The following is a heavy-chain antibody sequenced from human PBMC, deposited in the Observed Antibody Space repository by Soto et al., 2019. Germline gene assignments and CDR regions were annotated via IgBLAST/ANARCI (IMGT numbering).Heavy chain of an antibody. J-gene: IGHJ4*02. CDR2: IYWNDDK. CDR3: AHFSGYEQFDY. CDR1: GFSLSTSGEG. V-gene: IGHV2-5*01. D-gene: IGHD5-12*01. Sequence: QITLKESGPTLVKPTQTLTLTCTLSGFSLSTSGEGVGWIRQPPGQALEWLAVIYWNDDKRYSPSLKNRLTITKDTSKNQVVLTMTNMDPVDTATYYCAHFSGYEQFDYWGQGTLVTVSS.